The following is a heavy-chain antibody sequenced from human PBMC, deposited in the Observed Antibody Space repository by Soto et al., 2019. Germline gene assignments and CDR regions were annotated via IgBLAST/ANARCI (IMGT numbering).Heavy chain of an antibody. CDR3: ARDKDWAFDY. Sequence: GGSLRLSCVASGFTFSSYSIVWVRQAPGKGLEWVSYIFTTGTTMYYADSVKGRFTVSRDNAKNSVFLLLNSLRAEDTAVYYCARDKDWAFDYWGQGTLVTVS. CDR2: IFTTGTTM. CDR1: GFTFSSYS. D-gene: IGHD3-9*01. J-gene: IGHJ4*02. V-gene: IGHV3-48*03.